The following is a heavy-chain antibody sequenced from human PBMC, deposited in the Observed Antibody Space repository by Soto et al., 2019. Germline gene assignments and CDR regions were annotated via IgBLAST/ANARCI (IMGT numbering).Heavy chain of an antibody. Sequence: QVQLVQSGAEVKKPGSSVKVSCKASGGTFSSYAISWVRQAPGQGLEWMGGIIPIFGTANYAQKFQGRVTNPAAESTSTAYMELGSLRSEDTAVYYWARHVPAAGYYYGMDVWGQGTTVTVSS. CDR1: GGTFSSYA. J-gene: IGHJ6*02. CDR2: IIPIFGTA. V-gene: IGHV1-69*12. CDR3: ARHVPAAGYYYGMDV. D-gene: IGHD2-2*01.